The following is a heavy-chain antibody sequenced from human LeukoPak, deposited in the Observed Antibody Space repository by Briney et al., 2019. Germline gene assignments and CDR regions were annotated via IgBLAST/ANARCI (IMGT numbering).Heavy chain of an antibody. Sequence: PGGSLRLSCAASGFTVSSNHMSWVRQAPGKGLEWVSVIYSGGSTYYADSVKGRFTISRDNSKNTLYLQMNSLRAEDTAVYYCARDSGGDYAYYYGMDVWGQGTTVTVSS. CDR3: ARDSGGDYAYYYGMDV. J-gene: IGHJ6*02. CDR2: IYSGGST. D-gene: IGHD4-17*01. V-gene: IGHV3-53*01. CDR1: GFTVSSNH.